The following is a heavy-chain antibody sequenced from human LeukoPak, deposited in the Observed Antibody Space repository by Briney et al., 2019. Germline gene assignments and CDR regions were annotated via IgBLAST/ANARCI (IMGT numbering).Heavy chain of an antibody. V-gene: IGHV3-74*01. CDR2: INNDGSST. Sequence: PGGSLRLSCAASGFTFSSYTMHWVRQATGKGLVWVSRINNDGSSTSYADSVKGRFTISRDNAKNTLYLQMNSLRAEDTAVYYCARPTKEGSSWYWWFDPWGQGTLVTVSS. CDR1: GFTFSSYT. J-gene: IGHJ5*02. CDR3: ARPTKEGSSWYWWFDP. D-gene: IGHD6-13*01.